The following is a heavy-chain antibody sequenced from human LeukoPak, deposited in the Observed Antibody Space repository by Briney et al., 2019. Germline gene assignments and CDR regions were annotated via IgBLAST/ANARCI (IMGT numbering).Heavy chain of an antibody. J-gene: IGHJ6*03. CDR1: GYTFTSYD. Sequence: GASVKVSCKSSGYTFTSYDINWVRQPTGQGLEWMGWMNLNSGNTGYAQKFQGRVTMTRNTSISTAYMELSSMRSEDTAVYYCARVYQGIAAPPSPYYYYYMDVWGKGTTVTVSS. D-gene: IGHD6-13*01. CDR3: ARVYQGIAAPPSPYYYYYMDV. CDR2: MNLNSGNT. V-gene: IGHV1-8*01.